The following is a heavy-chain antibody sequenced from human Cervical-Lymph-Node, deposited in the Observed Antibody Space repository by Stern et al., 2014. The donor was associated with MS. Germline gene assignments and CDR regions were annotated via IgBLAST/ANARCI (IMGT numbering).Heavy chain of an antibody. V-gene: IGHV1-46*03. CDR3: AREIGVSRDQRYDFWTGYFDY. D-gene: IGHD3-3*01. Sequence: QVQLVESGAEVKKPGASVKLSCKASGYTFTNNYIHWVRQAPGQGLEWMGMIDPRSGRTSYAQAFQGRLTVTTDTSTSTVYMEASSLRSEDTAVYYCAREIGVSRDQRYDFWTGYFDYWGQGALVTVSS. CDR1: GYTFTNNY. J-gene: IGHJ4*02. CDR2: IDPRSGRT.